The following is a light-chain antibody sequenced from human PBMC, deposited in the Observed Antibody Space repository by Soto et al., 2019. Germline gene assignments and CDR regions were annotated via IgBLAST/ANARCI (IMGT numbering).Light chain of an antibody. Sequence: QSALTQPASVSGSPGQSITISCTGTSSDVGGYNSVSWYQQHPGKAPKLMIYEVSNRPSGVSNRFSGSKSGNTASLTISGLQPEDEADYYCSSHTSSTTLVLFGGGTKVTGL. CDR2: EVS. V-gene: IGLV2-14*01. CDR1: SSDVGGYNS. J-gene: IGLJ2*01. CDR3: SSHTSSTTLVL.